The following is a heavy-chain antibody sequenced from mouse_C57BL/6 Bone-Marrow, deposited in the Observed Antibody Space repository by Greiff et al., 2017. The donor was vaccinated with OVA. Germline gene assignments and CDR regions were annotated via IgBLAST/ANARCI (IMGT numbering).Heavy chain of an antibody. J-gene: IGHJ2*01. Sequence: EVKVEESGEGLVKPGGSLKLSCAASGFTFSSYAMSWVRQTPEKRLEWVAYISSGGDYIYYADTVKGRFTISRDNARNTLYLQMSSLKSEDTAMYYCTRDPGSNYGFDYWGQGTTLTVSS. CDR1: GFTFSSYA. D-gene: IGHD2-5*01. V-gene: IGHV5-9-1*02. CDR2: ISSGGDYI. CDR3: TRDPGSNYGFDY.